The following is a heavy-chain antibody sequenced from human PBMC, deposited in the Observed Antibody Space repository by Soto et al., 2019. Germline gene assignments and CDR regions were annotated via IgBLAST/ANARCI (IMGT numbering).Heavy chain of an antibody. CDR2: IIPILGIA. V-gene: IGHV1-69*02. CDR1: GGTFSSYT. Sequence: QVQLVQSGAEVKKPGSSVKVSCKASGGTFSSYTISWVRQAPGQGLEWMGRIIPILGIANYAQKFQGRVTITADKSTSTAYMELSSLRSEDTAVYYCARVSGFGENWFDPWGQGTLVTVSS. D-gene: IGHD3-10*01. CDR3: ARVSGFGENWFDP. J-gene: IGHJ5*02.